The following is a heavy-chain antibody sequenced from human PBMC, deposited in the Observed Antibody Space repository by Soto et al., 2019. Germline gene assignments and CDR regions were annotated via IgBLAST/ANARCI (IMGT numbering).Heavy chain of an antibody. J-gene: IGHJ5*02. CDR1: GYTFTSYA. Sequence: GASVKVSCKASGYTFTSYAMHWVRQAPGQRLEWMGWINAGNGNTKCSQKFQGRVTITRDTSASTAYMELSSLRSEDTAVYYCARRPLHCSGGSCYWFDPWGQGTLVTVSS. CDR3: ARRPLHCSGGSCYWFDP. D-gene: IGHD2-15*01. CDR2: INAGNGNT. V-gene: IGHV1-3*01.